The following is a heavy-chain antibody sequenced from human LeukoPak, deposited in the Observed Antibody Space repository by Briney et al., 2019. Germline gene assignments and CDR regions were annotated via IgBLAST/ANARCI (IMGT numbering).Heavy chain of an antibody. CDR1: GGSFSGYY. V-gene: IGHV4-34*01. Sequence: KTSETLSLTCAVYGGSFSGYYWSWIRQPPGKGLEWIGYIYHSGSTYYSPSLKSRVTISLDSSKNQFSLKLSSVTAADTAVYYCARAGPSRSYDYVWGSYDYWGQGTLVTVSS. D-gene: IGHD3-16*01. CDR2: IYHSGST. CDR3: ARAGPSRSYDYVWGSYDY. J-gene: IGHJ4*02.